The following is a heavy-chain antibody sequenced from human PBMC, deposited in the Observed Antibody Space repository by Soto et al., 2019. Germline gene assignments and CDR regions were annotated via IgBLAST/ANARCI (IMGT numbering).Heavy chain of an antibody. CDR2: INPNSGGT. V-gene: IGHV1-2*02. Sequence: ASVKVSCKASGCTFTGYYMHWVRQAPGQGLEWMGWINPNSGGTNYAQKFQGRVTMTRDTSISTAYMELSRLRSDDTAVYYCARDSGYDPYYYYGMDVWGKGTAVTV. J-gene: IGHJ6*04. CDR3: ARDSGYDPYYYYGMDV. CDR1: GCTFTGYY. D-gene: IGHD5-12*01.